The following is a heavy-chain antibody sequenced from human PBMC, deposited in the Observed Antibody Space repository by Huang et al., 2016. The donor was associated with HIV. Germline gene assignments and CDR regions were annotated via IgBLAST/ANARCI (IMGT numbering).Heavy chain of an antibody. J-gene: IGHJ5*02. V-gene: IGHV4-34*02. CDR1: GGSLSGYY. Sequence: QVHLQQWGAGLLKSAETLSLTCAVSGGSLSGYYWSWLRQTPGKGLEWIGEIMHLGSPNYNPSLKSRVSISMDGSKKQFSLKLRSISDADTAVYFCARDATKNPRGWFDPWGQGTLVTVSS. D-gene: IGHD3-10*01. CDR2: IMHLGSP. CDR3: ARDATKNPRGWFDP.